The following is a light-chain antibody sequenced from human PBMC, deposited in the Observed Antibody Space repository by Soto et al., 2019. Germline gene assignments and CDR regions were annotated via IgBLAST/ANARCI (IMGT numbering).Light chain of an antibody. CDR2: EAS. CDR1: STDFVSYNR. J-gene: IGLJ1*01. CDR3: SLYTSENTYV. Sequence: QYVLTQPPSVSGSPGQSVTISCTGTSTDFVSYNRVSWYQQPPGTAPKLIIYEASNRPSGVPDRFSGSKSGNTASLTISGLQAADEADYYCSLYTSENTYVFGTGTKVNVL. V-gene: IGLV2-18*01.